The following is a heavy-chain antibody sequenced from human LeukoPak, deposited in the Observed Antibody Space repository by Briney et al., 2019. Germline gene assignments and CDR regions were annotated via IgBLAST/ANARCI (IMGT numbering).Heavy chain of an antibody. CDR2: IKQDGSEK. Sequence: GGSLRLSCAASGFTFDDYGMSWVRQAPGKGLEWVANIKQDGSEKYYVDSVKGRFTISRDNAKNSLYLQMNSLRAEDTAVYYCARDGSNYHYWGQGTLVTVSS. D-gene: IGHD4-11*01. V-gene: IGHV3-7*01. CDR3: ARDGSNYHY. CDR1: GFTFDDYG. J-gene: IGHJ4*02.